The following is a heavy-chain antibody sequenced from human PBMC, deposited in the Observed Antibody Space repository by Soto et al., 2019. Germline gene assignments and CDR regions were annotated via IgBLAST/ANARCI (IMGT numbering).Heavy chain of an antibody. V-gene: IGHV3-74*03. J-gene: IGHJ4*02. CDR2: MTGDGRTT. CDR3: ATAEVDY. CDR1: GFPFGDYW. Sequence: PGGSLRLSCAASGFPFGDYWMHWVRQPPGKGPEWVSRMTGDGRTTQYADSVKGRFTASRDNAKSTLYLQMNSLRAEDTAVYYCATAEVDYWGPGTLVTVSS.